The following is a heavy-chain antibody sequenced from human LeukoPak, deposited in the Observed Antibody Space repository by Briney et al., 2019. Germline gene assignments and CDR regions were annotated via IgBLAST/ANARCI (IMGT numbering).Heavy chain of an antibody. CDR2: ISSSSSTI. CDR1: GFTFSSYS. CDR3: ARDLGGSWPDAFDI. Sequence: PGGSLRLSCAASGFTFSSYSMNWVRQAPGKGLEWVSYISSSSSTIYYADPVKGRFTISRDNSKNTLYLQMNSLRAEDTAVYYCARDLGGSWPDAFDIWGQGTMVTVSS. V-gene: IGHV3-48*01. D-gene: IGHD6-13*01. J-gene: IGHJ3*02.